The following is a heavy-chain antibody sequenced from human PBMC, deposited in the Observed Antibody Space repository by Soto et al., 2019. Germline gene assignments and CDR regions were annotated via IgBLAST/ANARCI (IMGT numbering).Heavy chain of an antibody. Sequence: VASVKVSCKASGGTFSSYAISWVRQAPGQGLEWMGGIIPIFGTANYAQKFQGRVTITADTSTSTAYMELSSLRSEDTAVYYCARQVYCGMDVWGKGTTVTVS. CDR1: GGTFSSYA. CDR3: ARQVYCGMDV. V-gene: IGHV1-69*06. J-gene: IGHJ6*04. CDR2: IIPIFGTA.